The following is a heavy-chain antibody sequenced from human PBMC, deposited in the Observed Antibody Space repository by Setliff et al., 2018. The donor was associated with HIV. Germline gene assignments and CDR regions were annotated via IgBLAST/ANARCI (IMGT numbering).Heavy chain of an antibody. CDR3: ARDLNGYGYYDSSQD. V-gene: IGHV4-34*01. J-gene: IGHJ4*02. Sequence: SETLSLTCTVYGGSFTGYYWTWIRQPPGKGLEWIGEINHSGSTNYNPSLESRVTISVDTSKKHFSLRLTSVTAADTAVYYCARDLNGYGYYDSSQDWGQGTLVTVSS. CDR2: INHSGST. CDR1: GGSFTGYY. D-gene: IGHD3-22*01.